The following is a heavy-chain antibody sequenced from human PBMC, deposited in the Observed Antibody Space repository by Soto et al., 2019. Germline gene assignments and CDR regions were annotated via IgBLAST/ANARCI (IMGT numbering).Heavy chain of an antibody. D-gene: IGHD3-16*02. CDR3: AKGDLHLGVLSSLAYYYYMDV. CDR1: GFTFSSYA. Sequence: EVQLLESGGGLVQPGGSLRLSCAASGFTFSSYAMSWVRQAPGKGLEWVSAISGSGGSTYYADSVKGRFTISRDNSKNTLYLQMNSLRAEDTAVYYCAKGDLHLGVLSSLAYYYYMDVWGKGTTVTVSS. V-gene: IGHV3-23*01. J-gene: IGHJ6*03. CDR2: ISGSGGST.